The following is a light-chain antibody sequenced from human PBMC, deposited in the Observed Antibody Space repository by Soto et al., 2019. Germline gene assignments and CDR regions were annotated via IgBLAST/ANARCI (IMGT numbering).Light chain of an antibody. J-gene: IGKJ1*01. CDR3: QQYNSYPWT. CDR1: QSINRR. Sequence: DIQMTQSPSTLSASVGDRVTITCRASQSINRRLAWYQQKPGKAPNLLIYDASTLESGVPARFSGGDSGTEFTLTIGSLQSDEFTTFYCQQYNSYPWTFGQGTKVEIK. V-gene: IGKV1-5*01. CDR2: DAS.